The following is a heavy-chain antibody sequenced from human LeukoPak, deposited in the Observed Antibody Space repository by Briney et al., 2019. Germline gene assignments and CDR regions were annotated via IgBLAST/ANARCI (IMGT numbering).Heavy chain of an antibody. CDR2: MNPNSGNT. V-gene: IGHV1-8*03. CDR3: ARDPGYYESSGGQSIFDY. CDR1: GYTFTSYD. J-gene: IGHJ4*02. Sequence: ASVKVSCKASGYTFTSYDINWVRQATGQGLEWMGWMNPNSGNTGYAQKFQGRVTITRNTSISTAYMELSSLRSDDTAVYYCARDPGYYESSGGQSIFDYWGQGTLVTVAS. D-gene: IGHD3-22*01.